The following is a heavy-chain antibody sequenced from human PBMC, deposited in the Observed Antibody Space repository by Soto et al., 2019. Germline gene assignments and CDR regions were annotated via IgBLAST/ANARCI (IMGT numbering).Heavy chain of an antibody. V-gene: IGHV3-23*01. D-gene: IGHD4-17*01. CDR2: ISNGGNST. J-gene: IGHJ4*02. Sequence: GGPLRLSCVASGFTFSSYAMSLVRQAPRKGLEWVSTISNGGNSTYSADSVKGRFTISRDNSKQMLYLQMNSLRAKETAVYYCARDRYGDPLWGPDHFEYLAQGTLVTVSS. CDR3: ARDRYGDPLWGPDHFEY. CDR1: GFTFSSYA.